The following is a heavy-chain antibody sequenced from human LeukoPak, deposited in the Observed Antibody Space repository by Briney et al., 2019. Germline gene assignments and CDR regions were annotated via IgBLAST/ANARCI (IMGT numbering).Heavy chain of an antibody. CDR3: ARETTLCGRSSSWEQPHCYYYYMDV. CDR2: IYSGGST. J-gene: IGHJ6*03. V-gene: IGHV3-53*01. Sequence: GGSLRLSCTVSGFTVSSNSMSWVRQAPGKGLEWVSVIYSGGSTYYADSVKGRFTISRDNSKNTLYLQMNSLRAEDTAVYYCARETTLCGRSSSWEQPHCYYYYMDVWGKGTTVTISS. CDR1: GFTVSSNS. D-gene: IGHD6-13*01.